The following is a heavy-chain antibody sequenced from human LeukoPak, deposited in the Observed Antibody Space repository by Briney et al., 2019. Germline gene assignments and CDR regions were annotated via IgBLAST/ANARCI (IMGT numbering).Heavy chain of an antibody. D-gene: IGHD6-19*01. CDR3: AKGTVAGLDY. V-gene: IGHV3-9*01. J-gene: IGHJ4*02. CDR1: GFTFEDYA. CDR2: ISWNSGSI. Sequence: GGSLKLSCAASGFTFEDYAMHWVPQAPGKGLEWVSGISWNSGSIGYADSVKGRFTISRDNAKNSLYLQMNSLRAEDTALYYCAKGTVAGLDYWGQGTLVTVSS.